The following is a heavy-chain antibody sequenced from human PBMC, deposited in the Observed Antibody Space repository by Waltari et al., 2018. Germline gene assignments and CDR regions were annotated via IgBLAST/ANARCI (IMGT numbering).Heavy chain of an antibody. Sequence: EVQLVQSGAEVKKPGESLKISCKGSGYSFTSYWIAWVRQMPGKGRAWMGIIYPGAPDTNYSPAFQGQVTISADKSSSTAYLQWSSLKASDTAMYYCARAKMVIQSYTHAFDIWGQGTMVTVSS. CDR1: GYSFTSYW. CDR2: IYPGAPDT. J-gene: IGHJ3*02. D-gene: IGHD3-22*01. V-gene: IGHV5-51*01. CDR3: ARAKMVIQSYTHAFDI.